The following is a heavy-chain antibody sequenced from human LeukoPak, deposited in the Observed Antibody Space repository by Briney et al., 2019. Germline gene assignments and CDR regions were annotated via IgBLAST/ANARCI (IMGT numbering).Heavy chain of an antibody. J-gene: IGHJ6*02. D-gene: IGHD3-3*01. V-gene: IGHV4-59*01. CDR2: IYYSGST. CDR3: ARDGANDFWSGYHYYYGMDV. Sequence: SETLSLTCTVSGGSISGYYWSWIRQPPGKGLEWIGYIYYSGSTNYNPSLKSRVTISVDTSKNQFSLKLSSVTAADTAVYYCARDGANDFWSGYHYYYGMDVWGQGTTVTVSS. CDR1: GGSISGYY.